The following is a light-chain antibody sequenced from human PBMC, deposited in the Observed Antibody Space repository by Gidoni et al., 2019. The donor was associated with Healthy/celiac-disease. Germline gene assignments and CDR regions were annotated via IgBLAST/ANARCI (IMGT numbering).Light chain of an antibody. CDR2: GNS. V-gene: IGLV1-40*01. Sequence: QSVLPQPPSASGAPGQPCTNSCTWSSSNIGAGYDVHWYQQLPVTAPKLLIYGNSNRPSGVPNRFSGSKSGTSASLAITELQAEDEADYSCQSYDSSLIGYVVFGGGTKLTVL. CDR3: QSYDSSLIGYVV. CDR1: SSNIGAGYD. J-gene: IGLJ2*01.